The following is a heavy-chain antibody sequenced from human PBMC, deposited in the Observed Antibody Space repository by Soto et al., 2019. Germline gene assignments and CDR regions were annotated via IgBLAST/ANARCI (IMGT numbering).Heavy chain of an antibody. CDR2: INADNGKT. CDR1: GYSFTRFG. D-gene: IGHD4-17*01. Sequence: GASVKVSCKASGYSFTRFGFSWVRQAPGQGLEWMGWINADNGKTNYAQKFQGRVTMTTDTSTSTTYMELRSLRSDDTAVYYCARVPDYGPLNWFDPWGQGTLVTVSS. J-gene: IGHJ5*02. V-gene: IGHV1-18*01. CDR3: ARVPDYGPLNWFDP.